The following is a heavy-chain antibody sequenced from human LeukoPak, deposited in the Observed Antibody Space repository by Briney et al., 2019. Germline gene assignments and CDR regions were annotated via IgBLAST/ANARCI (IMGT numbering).Heavy chain of an antibody. CDR2: IRQDGREK. J-gene: IGHJ4*02. CDR1: GFTFSNYW. Sequence: PGGCLRLSCAASGFTFSNYWMTWVRQAPGRGLEWVANIRQDGREKYYVDSVKGGFTFSRDNAKNSLYLQMNSLRAEDTAVYYCARDYVWGSARYTDYWGKGTLVTVSS. D-gene: IGHD3-16*02. CDR3: ARDYVWGSARYTDY. V-gene: IGHV3-7*05.